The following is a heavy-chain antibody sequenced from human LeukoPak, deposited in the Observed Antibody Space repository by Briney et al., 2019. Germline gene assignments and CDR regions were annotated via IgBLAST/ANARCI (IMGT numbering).Heavy chain of an antibody. CDR1: GGSISSGGYY. V-gene: IGHV4-31*03. CDR3: ASFLLLAYCGGGCRQGYFQH. Sequence: PSETLSLTCTVSGGSISSGGYYWSWIRQHPGKGLEWIGYIYYSGSTYYNPSLKSRVTISVDTSKNQFSLKLSSVTAADTAVYYCASFLLLAYCGGGCRQGYFQHWGQGTLVTVSS. CDR2: IYYSGST. D-gene: IGHD2-21*02. J-gene: IGHJ1*01.